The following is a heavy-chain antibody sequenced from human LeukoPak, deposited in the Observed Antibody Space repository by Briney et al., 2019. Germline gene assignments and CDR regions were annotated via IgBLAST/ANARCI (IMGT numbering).Heavy chain of an antibody. D-gene: IGHD3-22*01. CDR2: ISWNGGST. Sequence: GGSLRLSCAASGFTFDDYGMSWVRQAPGEGLEWVSFISWNGGSTGYADSVKGRFTISRDNAKNSLYLQMNSLRAEDTAVYYCARDSLTMIVGRQKRGLDYWGQGTLVTVSS. CDR3: ARDSLTMIVGRQKRGLDY. CDR1: GFTFDDYG. V-gene: IGHV3-20*04. J-gene: IGHJ4*02.